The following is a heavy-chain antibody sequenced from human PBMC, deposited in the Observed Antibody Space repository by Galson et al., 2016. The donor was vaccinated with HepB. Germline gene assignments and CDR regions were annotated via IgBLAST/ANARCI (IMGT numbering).Heavy chain of an antibody. CDR3: ARDGGGTGGYYYYAMDV. V-gene: IGHV3-23*01. CDR2: IRGSGTST. CDR1: GFTFSSYA. J-gene: IGHJ6*02. D-gene: IGHD1-14*01. Sequence: SLRLSCAASGFTFSSYAMSWVRQAPGKGLEWVSGIRGSGTSTYYADSVKGRFTISRDNSKNTLYSQMNSLRAEDTAVYYCARDGGGTGGYYYYAMDVWGQGTTVTVSS.